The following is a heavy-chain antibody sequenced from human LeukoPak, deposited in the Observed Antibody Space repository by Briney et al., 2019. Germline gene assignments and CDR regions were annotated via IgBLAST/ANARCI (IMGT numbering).Heavy chain of an antibody. D-gene: IGHD5-12*01. CDR3: AIERGYHAN. Sequence: PSETLSLTCTVSGVTISTRGYYWGWIRQPPGNGLEWYGTICYRSITYYNPSLERRVTMSVDTSKTLYSQNVIPMTAADTVLFCCAIERGYHANWGQGTLVTVSS. V-gene: IGHV4-39*07. J-gene: IGHJ4*02. CDR2: ICYRSIT. CDR1: GVTISTRGYY.